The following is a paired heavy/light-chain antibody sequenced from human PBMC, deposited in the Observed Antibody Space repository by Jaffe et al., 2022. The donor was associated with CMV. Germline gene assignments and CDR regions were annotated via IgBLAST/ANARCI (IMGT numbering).Heavy chain of an antibody. CDR2: ISWNSGSI. D-gene: IGHD1-26*01. CDR3: VKGSGSYSAVGWFDP. Sequence: EVQLVESGGGLVQPGRSLRLSCAASEFSFDDYAMHWVRQAPGKGLEWVSGISWNSGSIGYADSVKGRFTISRDNAKNSLHLEMNSLRTEDTALYYCVKGSGSYSAVGWFDPWGQGTLVTVSS. J-gene: IGHJ5*02. V-gene: IGHV3-9*01. CDR1: EFSFDDYA.
Light chain of an antibody. J-gene: IGLJ3*02. Sequence: QSVLTQPPSASGTPGQGVTISCSGSSSNIGTNYVYWYQHLPGTAPKLLIYRNNHRPSGVPDRFSGSKSGTSVSLAISGLRSEDEADYYCAAWDDSLSVWVFGGGTKLTVL. CDR3: AAWDDSLSVWV. CDR2: RNN. V-gene: IGLV1-47*01. CDR1: SSNIGTNY.